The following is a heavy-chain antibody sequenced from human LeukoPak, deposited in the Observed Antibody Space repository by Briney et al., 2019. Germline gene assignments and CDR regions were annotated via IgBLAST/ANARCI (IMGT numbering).Heavy chain of an antibody. CDR2: INHSGTT. D-gene: IGHD1-1*01. V-gene: IGHV4-34*01. Sequence: TSETLSLTCAVHGGFLSGFYWSWIRQPPGEGLEWIGEINHSGTTNYNPSLKSRVTISVDTSKNQVSLDLASVTAADTAVYYCARASSFDKTTRWNPAYFGPWGPGSLDTVAS. CDR1: GGFLSGFY. J-gene: IGHJ5*02. CDR3: ARASSFDKTTRWNPAYFGP.